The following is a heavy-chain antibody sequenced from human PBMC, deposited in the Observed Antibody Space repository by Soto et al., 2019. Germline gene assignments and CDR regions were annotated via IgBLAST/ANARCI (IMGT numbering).Heavy chain of an antibody. D-gene: IGHD2-2*01. Sequence: VGSLRLSCAASGFTFSSYAMHWVRQAPGKGLEWVAVISYDGSNKYYADSVKGRFTISRDNSKNTLYLQMNSLRAEDTAVYYCARDHVVVVPAATVGWFDPWGQGTLVTVSS. CDR2: ISYDGSNK. J-gene: IGHJ5*02. CDR3: ARDHVVVVPAATVGWFDP. CDR1: GFTFSSYA. V-gene: IGHV3-30-3*01.